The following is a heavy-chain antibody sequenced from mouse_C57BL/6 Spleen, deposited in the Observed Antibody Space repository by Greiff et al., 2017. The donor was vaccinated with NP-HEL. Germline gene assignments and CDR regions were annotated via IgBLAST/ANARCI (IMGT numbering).Heavy chain of an antibody. V-gene: IGHV1-85*01. CDR2: IYPRDGST. D-gene: IGHD1-1*01. CDR3: ARGDYYGSSYAWFAY. CDR1: GYTFTSYD. Sequence: QVQLQQSGPELVKPGASVKLSCKASGYTFTSYDINWVKQRPGQGLEWFGWIYPRDGSTKYTEKFKGKATLTVDTSSSTAYMELHSLTSEDSAVYFCARGDYYGSSYAWFAYWGQGTLVTVSA. J-gene: IGHJ3*01.